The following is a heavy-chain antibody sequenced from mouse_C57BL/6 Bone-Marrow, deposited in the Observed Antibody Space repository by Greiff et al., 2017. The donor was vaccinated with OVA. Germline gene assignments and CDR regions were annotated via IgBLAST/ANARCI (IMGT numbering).Heavy chain of an antibody. CDR3: ARSGDRSTMAPFAY. Sequence: QVQLQQSGAELVKPGASVKLSCKASGYTFTSYWMHWVKQRPGRGLEWIGRIDPNSGGTKYNEKFKSKATLTVDKPSSTAYMQLSSLTSEDSAVDYCARSGDRSTMAPFAYWGQGTLVTVSA. J-gene: IGHJ3*01. CDR2: IDPNSGGT. CDR1: GYTFTSYW. D-gene: IGHD2-1*01. V-gene: IGHV1-72*01.